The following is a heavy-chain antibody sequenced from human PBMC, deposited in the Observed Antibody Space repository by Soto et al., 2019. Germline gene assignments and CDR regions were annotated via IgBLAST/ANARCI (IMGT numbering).Heavy chain of an antibody. J-gene: IGHJ5*02. Sequence: EVQLVESGGGLVQPGGSLRLSCAASGITISDYWMSWVRQVPGKGPEWVSRIKNDGSVTSYADSVKGRFSISRDNAKNTLYLQMNSLRAEDTAVYYCARSDWFDPWGQGTLVTVSS. CDR3: ARSDWFDP. CDR2: IKNDGSVT. V-gene: IGHV3-74*01. CDR1: GITISDYW.